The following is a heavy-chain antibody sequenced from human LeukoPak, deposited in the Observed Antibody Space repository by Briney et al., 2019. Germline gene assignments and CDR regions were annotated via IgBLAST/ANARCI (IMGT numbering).Heavy chain of an antibody. Sequence: PSETLSLTCTVSGGSISSYYWSWIRQPPGKGLEWIGYIYYSGSTNYNPSLKSRVTISVDTSKNQFSLKLSSVTAADTAVYYCARFATIMGYYYYYMDVWGKGTTVTVSS. CDR3: ARFATIMGYYYYYMDV. CDR2: IYYSGST. D-gene: IGHD5-12*01. CDR1: GGSISSYY. J-gene: IGHJ6*03. V-gene: IGHV4-59*01.